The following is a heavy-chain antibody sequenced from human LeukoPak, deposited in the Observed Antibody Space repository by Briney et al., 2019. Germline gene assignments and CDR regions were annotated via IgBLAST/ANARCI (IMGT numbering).Heavy chain of an antibody. CDR1: GGTFSSYA. CDR2: IIPIFGTA. J-gene: IGHJ4*02. Sequence: SVKVSCKASGGTFSSYAISWVRQAPGQGLEWMGGIIPIFGTANYAQKFQGRVTITADESTSTAYMELSSLRSEDTAVYYCARSYYYDSNGYFDYWGQGTLVTVSS. CDR3: ARSYYYDSNGYFDY. D-gene: IGHD3-22*01. V-gene: IGHV1-69*01.